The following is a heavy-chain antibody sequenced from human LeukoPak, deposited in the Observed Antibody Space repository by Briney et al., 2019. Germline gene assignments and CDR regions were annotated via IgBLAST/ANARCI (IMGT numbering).Heavy chain of an antibody. V-gene: IGHV3-21*01. CDR2: ISSSSSYI. J-gene: IGHJ4*02. CDR3: ARRDILTGSFDY. Sequence: PGGSLRLSCAASGFTFSSYSMNWVRQAPGKGLEWVSSISSSSSYIYYADSVKGRFTISRDNAKNSLYLQMNSLRAEDTAVYYCARRDILTGSFDYWGQGTLVTVSS. D-gene: IGHD3-9*01. CDR1: GFTFSSYS.